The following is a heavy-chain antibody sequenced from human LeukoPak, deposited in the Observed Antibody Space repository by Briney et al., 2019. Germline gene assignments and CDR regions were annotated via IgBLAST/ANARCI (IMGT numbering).Heavy chain of an antibody. Sequence: PSETLSLTCAVYGVSFSDYDWSWIRQPPGKGLEWIGEINRSGSTNYNPPLKSRVTISLDTSKNQSSLKLSSVTAADTAMYYCATILPLDVWGQGTTVTVSS. J-gene: IGHJ6*02. CDR1: GVSFSDYD. V-gene: IGHV4-34*01. CDR3: ATILPLDV. CDR2: INRSGST.